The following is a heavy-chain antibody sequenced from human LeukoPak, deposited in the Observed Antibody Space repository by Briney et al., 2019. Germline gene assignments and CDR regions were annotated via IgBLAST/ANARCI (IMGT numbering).Heavy chain of an antibody. CDR3: ARSGIVVAIFDY. Sequence: ASVKVSCKASGYTFTSYYMHWVRQAPGQGLEWMGLINPSGGSTSYAQKFQGRVTMTSDTSTSTVYMELSSLRSEDTAVYYCARSGIVVAIFDYWGQGTLVTVSS. D-gene: IGHD2-15*01. CDR2: INPSGGST. J-gene: IGHJ4*02. V-gene: IGHV1-46*01. CDR1: GYTFTSYY.